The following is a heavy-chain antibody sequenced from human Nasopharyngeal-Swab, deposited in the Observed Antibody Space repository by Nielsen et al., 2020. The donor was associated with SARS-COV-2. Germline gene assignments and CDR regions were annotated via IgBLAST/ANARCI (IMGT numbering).Heavy chain of an antibody. V-gene: IGHV1-18*01. D-gene: IGHD3-10*01. CDR1: GYTFTSYG. Sequence: ASVKVSCKASGYTFTSYGISWVRQAPGQGLEWMGWISAYNGNTNYAQKLQGRVTTTTDTSTSTAYMELRSLRSDDTAVYYCARKRRGYYYYGMDVWGQGTTVTVSS. CDR2: ISAYNGNT. J-gene: IGHJ6*02. CDR3: ARKRRGYYYYGMDV.